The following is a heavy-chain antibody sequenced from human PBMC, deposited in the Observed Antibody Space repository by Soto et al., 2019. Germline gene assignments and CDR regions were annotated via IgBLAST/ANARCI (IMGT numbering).Heavy chain of an antibody. V-gene: IGHV4-30-4*01. D-gene: IGHD3-22*01. CDR3: AGTSSNYYDSSGYHLDY. CDR1: GGSISSGDYY. Sequence: SETLFLTCTVSGGSISSGDYYWSWIRQPPGKGLEWIGYIYYSGSTYYNPSLKSRVTISVDTPENQLSLRLSSVTAADTAVYYCAGTSSNYYDSSGYHLDYWGQGALVTVSS. CDR2: IYYSGST. J-gene: IGHJ4*02.